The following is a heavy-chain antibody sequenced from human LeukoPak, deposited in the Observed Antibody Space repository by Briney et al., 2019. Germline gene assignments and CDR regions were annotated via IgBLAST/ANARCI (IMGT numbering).Heavy chain of an antibody. V-gene: IGHV1-8*01. CDR1: GYTFTSYD. CDR2: MNPNSGNT. J-gene: IGHJ4*02. Sequence: ASVKVSCKASGYTFTSYDINWLRQATGQGLEWMGWMNPNSGNTGYAQKFQGRVTMTRNTSISTAYMELSSLRSEDTAVYYCANSLGRDGYNSPTFDYWGQGTLVTVSS. CDR3: ANSLGRDGYNSPTFDY. D-gene: IGHD5-12*01.